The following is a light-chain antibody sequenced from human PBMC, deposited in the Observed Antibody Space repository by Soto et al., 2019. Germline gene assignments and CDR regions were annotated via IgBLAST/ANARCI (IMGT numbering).Light chain of an antibody. Sequence: DVVMTQSPLSLPVTLGQPASISCRSSQSLVSSNGNTFLIWFQQRPGQSPRRLIYKVSNRDSAVPERFTGSGSGNDFVLEISRVEAEDVGVYYCMQATPWPWTFGQGTKVEIK. CDR1: QSLVSSNGNTF. CDR3: MQATPWPWT. CDR2: KVS. J-gene: IGKJ1*01. V-gene: IGKV2-30*01.